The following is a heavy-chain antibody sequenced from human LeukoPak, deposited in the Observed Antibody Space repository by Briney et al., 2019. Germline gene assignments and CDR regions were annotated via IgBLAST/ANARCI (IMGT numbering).Heavy chain of an antibody. CDR2: INAGNGNT. J-gene: IGHJ4*02. Sequence: ASVKVSCKASGYTFTSYAMHWVRQAPGQRLEWMGWINAGNGNTKYSQKFQGSVTITRDTSASTAYMELSSLTSEDTAVYYCARDYDYLWGSYRANHNYFDYWGQGTLVTVSS. CDR3: ARDYDYLWGSYRANHNYFDY. CDR1: GYTFTSYA. D-gene: IGHD3-16*02. V-gene: IGHV1-3*01.